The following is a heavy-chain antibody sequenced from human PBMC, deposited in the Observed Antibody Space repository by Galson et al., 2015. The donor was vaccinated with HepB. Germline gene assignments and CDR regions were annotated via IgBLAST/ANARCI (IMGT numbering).Heavy chain of an antibody. CDR1: GFTFDDYS. J-gene: IGHJ4*02. CDR2: ISSGSSYI. CDR3: ARGGETVVTPLDQ. V-gene: IGHV3-21*01. D-gene: IGHD4-23*01. Sequence: SLRLSCAASGFTFDDYSMNWVRQAPGKGLEWVSSISSGSSYIYYTHSVKGRFTISRDNAKNSLYLQIKSLRAEDTAVYYCARGGETVVTPLDQWGQGTLVSVSS.